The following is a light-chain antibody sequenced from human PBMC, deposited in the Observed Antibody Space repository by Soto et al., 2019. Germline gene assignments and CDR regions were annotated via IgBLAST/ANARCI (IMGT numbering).Light chain of an antibody. J-gene: IGLJ1*01. CDR3: SSYTSSSTYV. CDR2: DVS. Sequence: QSALTQLASVSGSPGQSITISCTGTSSDVGDYNYVSWYQQHPGKAPKLMIFDVSNRPSGVSNRFSGSKSGNTASLTISGLQAEDEAEYYCSSYTSSSTYVFGTGTKVTVL. CDR1: SSDVGDYNY. V-gene: IGLV2-14*01.